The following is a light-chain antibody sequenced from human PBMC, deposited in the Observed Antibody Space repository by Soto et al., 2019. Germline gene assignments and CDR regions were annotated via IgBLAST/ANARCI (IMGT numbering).Light chain of an antibody. CDR1: SSDIGGYNY. CDR2: TVT. CDR3: CSYAGSSSYV. J-gene: IGLJ1*01. Sequence: QSALTQPRSVSGSPGQSVTISCTGTSSDIGGYNYVSWYQQHPGKAPKLMIYTVTKRPSGVPDRFSGSKSDNTASLTISGLQADDEADYYCCSYAGSSSYVFGNGTRSPS. V-gene: IGLV2-11*01.